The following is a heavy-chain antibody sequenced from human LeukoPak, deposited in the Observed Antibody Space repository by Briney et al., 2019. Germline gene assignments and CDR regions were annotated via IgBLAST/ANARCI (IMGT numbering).Heavy chain of an antibody. V-gene: IGHV1-46*01. CDR2: INPSCGST. CDR3: ARDVSSLVGAASYWLDP. D-gene: IGHD1-26*01. CDR1: GYTFASYY. Sequence: ASVKVSCKASGYTFASYYMHWVRQAPGQGPDHMGIINPSCGSTIYAQKFQGRVTMTRDTSTSTVYMELTSLRSEDTAVYYCARDVSSLVGAASYWLDPWGQGTLVTVSS. J-gene: IGHJ5*02.